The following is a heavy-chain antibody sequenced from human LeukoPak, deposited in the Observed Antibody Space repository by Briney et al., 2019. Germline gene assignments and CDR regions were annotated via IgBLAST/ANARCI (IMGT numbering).Heavy chain of an antibody. CDR3: ARASGYSSPCVY. V-gene: IGHV5-51*01. J-gene: IGHJ4*02. Sequence: GQPLKISSRGPGYGSPSYWIAGVRQIPGQGLEWMGIIYPGDPDTRYSQSFQGQVTISADKAISTAYLQWSSLKAADTAMYYCARASGYSSPCVYWGQGTLVTVST. CDR1: GYGSPSYW. CDR2: IYPGDPDT. D-gene: IGHD5-18*01.